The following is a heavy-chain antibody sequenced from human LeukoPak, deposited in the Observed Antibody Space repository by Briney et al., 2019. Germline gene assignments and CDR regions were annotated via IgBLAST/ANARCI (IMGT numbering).Heavy chain of an antibody. Sequence: GGSLRLSCAASGFNFGSYAMSWVRQAPGKGLEWVSAISGSGVSAYYADSVKGRFTISRDNSKNTLYLQMSSLRAEDTAVYYCAKAASSGWDAFDIWGQGTMVTVSS. CDR2: ISGSGVSA. CDR1: GFNFGSYA. CDR3: AKAASSGWDAFDI. J-gene: IGHJ3*02. V-gene: IGHV3-23*01. D-gene: IGHD6-19*01.